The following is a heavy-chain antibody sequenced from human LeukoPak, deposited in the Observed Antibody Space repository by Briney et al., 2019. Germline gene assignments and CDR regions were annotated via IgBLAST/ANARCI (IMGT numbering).Heavy chain of an antibody. D-gene: IGHD3-3*02. V-gene: IGHV3-33*01. CDR1: GFTFSSYG. J-gene: IGHJ4*02. CDR3: ARDVIPFSREGFFDY. Sequence: PGGSLRLSCAASGFTFSSYGMHWVRQAPGKGLEWVAVIWFDGRNKYYADSVKGRFTISRDNSKNTLYLQMNSLRAEDTGVYNCARDVIPFSREGFFDYWGQGTLVTVSS. CDR2: IWFDGRNK.